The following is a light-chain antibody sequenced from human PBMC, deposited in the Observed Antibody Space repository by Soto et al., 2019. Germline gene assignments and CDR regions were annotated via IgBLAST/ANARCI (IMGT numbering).Light chain of an antibody. Sequence: EIVLTQSPGTLSLSPGERATLSCRASQSVSNNYLAWYQQKVGQAPRLLIYGASSRATGIPDRFSGSGSGTDCTLTISRLEPEDFAVYYCQQFGTSPVTFGQGTKLEIK. CDR1: QSVSNNY. CDR2: GAS. CDR3: QQFGTSPVT. J-gene: IGKJ2*01. V-gene: IGKV3-20*01.